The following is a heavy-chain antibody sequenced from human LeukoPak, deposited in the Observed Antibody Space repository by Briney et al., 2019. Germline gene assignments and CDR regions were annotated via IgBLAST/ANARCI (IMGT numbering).Heavy chain of an antibody. CDR1: GGSISSYY. CDR3: ARAVTIFGVVTFRPIYYFDY. D-gene: IGHD3-3*01. CDR2: IYYSGST. Sequence: SETLSLTCTVSGGSISSYYWSWIRQPPGKGLEWIGYIYYSGSTNYNPSLKSRVTISVDTSKNQFSLKLSSVTAADTAVYYCARAVTIFGVVTFRPIYYFDYWGQGTLVTVSS. J-gene: IGHJ4*02. V-gene: IGHV4-59*01.